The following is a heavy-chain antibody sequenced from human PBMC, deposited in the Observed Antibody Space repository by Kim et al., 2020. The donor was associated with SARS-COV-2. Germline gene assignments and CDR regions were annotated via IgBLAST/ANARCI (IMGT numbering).Heavy chain of an antibody. V-gene: IGHV3-21*01. D-gene: IGHD3-3*01. Sequence: GGSLRLSCAASGFAFSHYGINWVRQAPGKGLEWVSAISSGGGAYIYYAESVKGRFSISRDNDRNSVYLQMDSLRVDDTAVYFCARADYDFWSSDWWGQGT. J-gene: IGHJ4*02. CDR2: ISSGGGAYI. CDR3: ARADYDFWSSDW. CDR1: GFAFSHYG.